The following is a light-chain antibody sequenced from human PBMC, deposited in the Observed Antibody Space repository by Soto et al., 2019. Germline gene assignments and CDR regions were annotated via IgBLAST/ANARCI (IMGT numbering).Light chain of an antibody. CDR2: KAS. Sequence: DIQMTQSPSTLSASVGGRVTITCRASQSISSWLAWYQQRPGKAPKLLIYKASNLESGVPSRFSGSGSGTELTLTISSLHPDDFATYYCQQYYTYPWTFGPGTKVDIK. J-gene: IGKJ1*01. CDR1: QSISSW. CDR3: QQYYTYPWT. V-gene: IGKV1-5*03.